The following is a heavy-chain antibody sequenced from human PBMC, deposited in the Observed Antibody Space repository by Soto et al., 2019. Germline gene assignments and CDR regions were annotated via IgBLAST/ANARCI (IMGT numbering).Heavy chain of an antibody. CDR3: AVPGAGDVDD. CDR1: GASIGTHDW. CDR2: VYHSGTT. D-gene: IGHD6-13*01. J-gene: IGHJ4*02. Sequence: QVQLQESGPGLVEPSGTPSVTCAVSGASIGTHDWRRWVRQPPGTGLEWMGEVYHSGTTNCTPSLKSRVTISIDNSKNQFSLRLTSMTAADTAVYYCAVPGAGDVDDWSQGTLVTVSS. V-gene: IGHV4-4*02.